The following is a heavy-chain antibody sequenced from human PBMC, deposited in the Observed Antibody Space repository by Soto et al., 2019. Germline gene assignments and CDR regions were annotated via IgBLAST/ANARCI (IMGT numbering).Heavy chain of an antibody. D-gene: IGHD1-26*01. Sequence: RLSCAASGITLSSYAMSWVRQAPGKGPEWVSGISASGGSTSYADSVKGRFTISRDNSKNTLYLQMNSLRADDTAVYHCAKGQNSGTYRFYFDYWGQGALVTVSS. V-gene: IGHV3-23*01. CDR2: ISASGGST. J-gene: IGHJ4*02. CDR1: GITLSSYA. CDR3: AKGQNSGTYRFYFDY.